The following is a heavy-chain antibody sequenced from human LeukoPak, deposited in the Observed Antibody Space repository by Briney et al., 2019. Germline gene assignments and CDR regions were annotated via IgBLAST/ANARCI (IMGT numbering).Heavy chain of an antibody. CDR1: RYTYSTYD. D-gene: IGHD6-13*01. CDR2: INVGNGHT. J-gene: IGHJ4*02. CDR3: ASFRYSSSWSPLDY. Sequence: VASVKVSCKASRYTYSTYDIHWVRQAPGQRLEWMGWINVGNGHTKYSQTFQDRVTITRDRSANTAYMELSSLRSEDTAVYYCASFRYSSSWSPLDYWGQGTLVTVSS. V-gene: IGHV1-3*01.